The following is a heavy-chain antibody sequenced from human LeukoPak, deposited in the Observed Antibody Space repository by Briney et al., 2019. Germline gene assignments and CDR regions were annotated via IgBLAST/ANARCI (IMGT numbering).Heavy chain of an antibody. CDR2: IYYSGRT. CDR1: GGSISSYY. V-gene: IGHV4-59*08. J-gene: IGHJ4*02. Sequence: PSETLSLTCTVSGGSISSYYWSWIRQPPGKGLEWIGYIYYSGRTNYNPSLKSRVTISVDTSKNQFSLKLSSVTAADTALYYCARSPGNYYHDSWGQGTRVTVSS. D-gene: IGHD1-26*01. CDR3: ARSPGNYYHDS.